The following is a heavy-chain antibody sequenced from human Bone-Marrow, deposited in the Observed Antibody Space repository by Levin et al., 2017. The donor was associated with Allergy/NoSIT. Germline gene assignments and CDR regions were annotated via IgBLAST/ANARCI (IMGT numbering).Heavy chain of an antibody. CDR1: GFTFSSYG. Sequence: SCAASGFTFSSYGMHWVRQAPGKGLEWVAVISYDGSNKYYADSVKGRFTISRDNSKNTLYLQMNSLRAEDTAVYYCGAWFDPWGQGTLVTVSS. D-gene: IGHD3-10*01. V-gene: IGHV3-30*03. J-gene: IGHJ5*02. CDR3: GAWFDP. CDR2: ISYDGSNK.